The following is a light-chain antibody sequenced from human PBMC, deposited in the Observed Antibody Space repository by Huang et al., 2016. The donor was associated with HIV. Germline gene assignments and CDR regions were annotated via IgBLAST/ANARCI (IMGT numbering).Light chain of an antibody. CDR2: AAS. Sequence: DIQMTQSPSSLSASVGDRVTITCRASQSISTYLNWYQQKPWNAPKLLIYAASSLQSGVPSRFSGSGSGTDFSLTISGLRPEDSATYHCQQSISSLITFGQGTRLDIK. CDR3: QQSISSLIT. J-gene: IGKJ5*01. CDR1: QSISTY. V-gene: IGKV1-39*01.